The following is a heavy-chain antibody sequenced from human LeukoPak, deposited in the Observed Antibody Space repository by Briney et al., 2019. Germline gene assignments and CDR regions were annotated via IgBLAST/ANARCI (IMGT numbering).Heavy chain of an antibody. CDR1: GYTFTSYG. CDR3: ARYPLSYSSNWHYYFDY. V-gene: IGHV1-18*01. D-gene: IGHD6-13*01. J-gene: IGHJ4*02. CDR2: ISASNGNT. Sequence: ASVKVSCKASGYTFTSYGISWVRQAPGQGLEWMGWISASNGNTKYAQKVQGRVAMTTDTSTNTAYMELRSLRSDDTALYYCARYPLSYSSNWHYYFDYWGQGTLLTVSS.